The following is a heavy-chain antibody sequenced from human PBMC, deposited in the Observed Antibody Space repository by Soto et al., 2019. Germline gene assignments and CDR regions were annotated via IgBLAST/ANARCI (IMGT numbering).Heavy chain of an antibody. Sequence: EVQLLESGGGLVQPGGSLRLSCAASGFIFSTYAMSWVRQAPGKGLEWVSTINSIGSTTYYADSVKGRVTISRDNSKNTLYLQMNSLRAEDTAVYYCAKRSGAAAGGRPLFDYWGQGTLVTVSS. V-gene: IGHV3-23*01. J-gene: IGHJ4*02. D-gene: IGHD6-13*01. CDR1: GFIFSTYA. CDR3: AKRSGAAAGGRPLFDY. CDR2: INSIGSTT.